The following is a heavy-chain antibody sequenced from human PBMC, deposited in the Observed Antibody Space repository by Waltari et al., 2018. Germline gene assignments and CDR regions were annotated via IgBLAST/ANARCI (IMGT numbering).Heavy chain of an antibody. D-gene: IGHD2-15*01. CDR1: GGSFSGYY. CDR3: ARVHDYGGNPRPWGY. V-gene: IGHV4-34*01. J-gene: IGHJ4*02. Sequence: QVQLQQWGAGLLKPSETLSLTCAVYGGSFSGYYWRWIRQPPGKGLEWIGEINHSGSNDYNPSLKSGVTISVDTYQNQFSLKLSSVTAADTAVYYCARVHDYGGNPRPWGYWGQGTLVTVSS. CDR2: INHSGSN.